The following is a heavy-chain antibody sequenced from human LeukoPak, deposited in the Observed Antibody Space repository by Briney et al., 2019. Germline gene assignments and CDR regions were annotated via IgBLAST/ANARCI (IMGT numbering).Heavy chain of an antibody. Sequence: SETLSLTCSVSGYSISRNYHWGWIRQPPGKGLEWIGTIYHSGSTYYSPSLKSRVTISIHTSKNQFSLKLSSVTAADTAVYYCARGPTYQPIDYWGQGTLVTVSS. V-gene: IGHV4-38-2*02. CDR2: IYHSGST. J-gene: IGHJ4*02. CDR3: ARGPTYQPIDY. CDR1: GYSISRNYH. D-gene: IGHD2-2*01.